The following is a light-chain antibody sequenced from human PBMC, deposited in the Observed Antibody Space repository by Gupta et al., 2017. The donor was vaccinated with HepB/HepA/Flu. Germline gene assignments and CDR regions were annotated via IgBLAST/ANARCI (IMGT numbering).Light chain of an antibody. CDR3: NSYRSTSTTPLYV. Sequence: QSALTQPASVSGSPGQSITISCTGTSSDVGDQNYVSWYQQHPGKAPKLMIYDVSNRPSGVSNRFSGSKSGNTASLTISGLQAEDEADYYCNSYRSTSTTPLYVFGTGTKLTVL. V-gene: IGLV2-14*03. J-gene: IGLJ1*01. CDR1: SSDVGDQNY. CDR2: DVS.